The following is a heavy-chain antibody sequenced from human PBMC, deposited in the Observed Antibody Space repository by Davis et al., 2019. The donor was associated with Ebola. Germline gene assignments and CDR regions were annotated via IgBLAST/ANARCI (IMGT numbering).Heavy chain of an antibody. CDR2: ISSSSSYI. J-gene: IGHJ6*04. Sequence: GGSLRLSCAASGFTFSSYSMNWVRQAPGKGLEWVSSISSSSSYIYYADSVKGRFTISRDNAKNSLYLQMNSLRAEDTAVYYCTRFSLEPHSSSWYISGYYYYGMDVWGKGTTVTVSS. CDR3: TRFSLEPHSSSWYISGYYYYGMDV. V-gene: IGHV3-21*01. D-gene: IGHD6-13*01. CDR1: GFTFSSYS.